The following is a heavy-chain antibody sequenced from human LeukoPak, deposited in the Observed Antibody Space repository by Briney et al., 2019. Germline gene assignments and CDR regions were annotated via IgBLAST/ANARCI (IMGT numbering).Heavy chain of an antibody. J-gene: IGHJ5*02. Sequence: GGSLRLSCAASGFTFSSYGMHWVRQAPGKGLEWVSYISSSSSTIYYADSVKGRFTISRDNAKNSLYLQMNNLRDEDTAVYYCARDRDSYGSGRTGFDPWGQGTLVTVSS. V-gene: IGHV3-48*02. CDR2: ISSSSSTI. D-gene: IGHD3-10*01. CDR3: ARDRDSYGSGRTGFDP. CDR1: GFTFSSYG.